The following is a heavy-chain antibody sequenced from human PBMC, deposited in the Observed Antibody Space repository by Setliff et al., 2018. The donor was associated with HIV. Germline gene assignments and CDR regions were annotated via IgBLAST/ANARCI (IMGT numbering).Heavy chain of an antibody. CDR1: GFTFDDYT. D-gene: IGHD1-26*01. J-gene: IGHJ4*02. CDR2: IRWDGGRT. Sequence: PGGSLRLSCAASGFTFDDYTMHWGRQAPGKGLEWVCLIRWDGGRTYYADSVKARFTISRDNTKNSLYLQMTSLTTEDTALYYCAKSFHGGWSPEDLMDYWGQGTLVTVSS. V-gene: IGHV3-43*01. CDR3: AKSFHGGWSPEDLMDY.